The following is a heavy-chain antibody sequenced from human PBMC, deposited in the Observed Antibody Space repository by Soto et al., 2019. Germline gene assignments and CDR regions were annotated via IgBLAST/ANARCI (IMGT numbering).Heavy chain of an antibody. J-gene: IGHJ4*02. V-gene: IGHV3-23*01. CDR1: GYTFNISA. CDR2: ISGSGGST. CDR3: AKSPAITIV. D-gene: IGHD3-9*01. Sequence: PWGSLEISCAASGYTFNISAISWVRQAPGKGLEWVSAISGSGGSTYYADSVKGRFTISRDNSKNTLYLQMNSLRAEDTAVYYCAKSPAITIVWGQGTLVTVSS.